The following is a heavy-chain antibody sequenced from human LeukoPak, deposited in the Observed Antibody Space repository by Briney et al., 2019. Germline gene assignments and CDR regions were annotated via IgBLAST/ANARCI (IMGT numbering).Heavy chain of an antibody. CDR2: IKSDGTT. CDR3: ARLRRGY. J-gene: IGHJ4*02. V-gene: IGHV3-53*01. Sequence: GWSLRLSCAASGLTVSSNHMSWVRQAPGKGLEWVSLIKSDGTTEYADSVKGRFTISRGNSKNTLFLQMNSLRVEDTAVYYCARLRRGYWGRGTPVTVSS. CDR1: GLTVSSNH.